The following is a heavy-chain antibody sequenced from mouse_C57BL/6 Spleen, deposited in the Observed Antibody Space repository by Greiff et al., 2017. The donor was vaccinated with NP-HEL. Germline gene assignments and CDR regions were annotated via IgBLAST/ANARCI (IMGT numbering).Heavy chain of an antibody. CDR3: ANGYDDAMDY. CDR1: GYTFTDYY. D-gene: IGHD2-2*01. J-gene: IGHJ4*01. V-gene: IGHV1-26*01. Sequence: EVQLQQSGPELVKPGASVKISCKASGYTFTDYYMNWVKQSHGKSLEWIGDINPNNGGTSYNQKFKGKATLTVDKSSSTAYMELRSLTSEDSAVYYCANGYDDAMDYWGQGTSVTVSS. CDR2: INPNNGGT.